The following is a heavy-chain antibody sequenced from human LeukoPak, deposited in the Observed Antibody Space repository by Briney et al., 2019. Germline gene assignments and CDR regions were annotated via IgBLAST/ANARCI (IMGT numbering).Heavy chain of an antibody. J-gene: IGHJ3*02. D-gene: IGHD2-15*01. CDR3: ARHRGGYCSGGSCSAAFDI. V-gene: IGHV5-51*01. CDR2: IYPGDSDT. Sequence: GESLKISCKGSGYSFTSYWIGWVRQMPGKGLEWMGVIYPGDSDTRYSASFQGQGTISADKSISTAYLQWSSLKASDTAMYYCARHRGGYCSGGSCSAAFDIWGQGTMVTVSS. CDR1: GYSFTSYW.